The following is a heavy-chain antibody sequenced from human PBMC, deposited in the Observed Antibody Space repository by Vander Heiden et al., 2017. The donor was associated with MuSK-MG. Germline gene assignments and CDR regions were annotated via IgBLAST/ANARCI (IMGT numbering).Heavy chain of an antibody. V-gene: IGHV3-15*01. CDR3: VKDLRWDQQGGAH. CDR2: IKPEREGGTT. CDR1: GFPFPTAW. Sequence: EVKLVESGGGLVNPGGSLSLSCAVSGFPFPTAWMSRVRPAPGQGLQWVGRIKPEREGGTTDFAEPVKGRFTISREDSKNTLYLQMNSLKTEDTAVYYCVKDLRWDQQGGAHWGQGTLVTVSS. J-gene: IGHJ4*02. D-gene: IGHD4-17*01.